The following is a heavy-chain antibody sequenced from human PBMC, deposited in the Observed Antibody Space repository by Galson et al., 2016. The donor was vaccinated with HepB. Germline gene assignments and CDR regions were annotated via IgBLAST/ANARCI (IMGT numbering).Heavy chain of an antibody. CDR3: ARGRVGYTY. J-gene: IGHJ4*02. CDR1: GGSIGSGAYY. CDR2: IYYSGTT. V-gene: IGHV4-31*03. Sequence: TLSPTCTVSGGSIGSGAYYWSWIRQHPVKGLEWIGYIYYSGTTHSNPSLTSRLTISLDTSKNQFSLRLNSVTAADTAVYYGARGRVGYTYWGQGTLVTVSS. D-gene: IGHD5-24*01.